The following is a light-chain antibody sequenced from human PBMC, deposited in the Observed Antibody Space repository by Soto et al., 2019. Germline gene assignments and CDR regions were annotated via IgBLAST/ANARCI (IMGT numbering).Light chain of an antibody. Sequence: DIQMTQSPSSVSASVGDRVTITCRASQGISSWLDWYQQKPGKAPKLLIYAASSLQSGVPSRFSGSGSGTDFTLTISSLQTEDFATYYCQQANSFPVTFGPGTKVDIK. J-gene: IGKJ3*01. CDR3: QQANSFPVT. CDR2: AAS. V-gene: IGKV1D-12*01. CDR1: QGISSW.